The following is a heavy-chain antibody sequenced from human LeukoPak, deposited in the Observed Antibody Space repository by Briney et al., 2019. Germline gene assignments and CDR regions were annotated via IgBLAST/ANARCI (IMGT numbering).Heavy chain of an antibody. CDR2: IYYSGST. D-gene: IGHD6-13*01. Sequence: SETLSLTCTVSGGSISSYYWSWIRQPPGKGLEWIGYIYYSGSTNYNPSLKSRVTISVDTSKNQCYLKLSSVTAADTAVYYCARAGSSSWSWFDPWGQGTLVTVSS. V-gene: IGHV4-59*01. CDR3: ARAGSSSWSWFDP. CDR1: GGSISSYY. J-gene: IGHJ5*02.